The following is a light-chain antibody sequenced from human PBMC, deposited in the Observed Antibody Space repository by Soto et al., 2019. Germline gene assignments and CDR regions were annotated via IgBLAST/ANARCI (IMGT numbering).Light chain of an antibody. Sequence: QSALTQPASVSGSPGQTITISCTGTNNDVGAYPYVSWYQQHPGTAPKLIIYKVTNRPSGISDRFSGSKSDNTASLTISGLQAEDEADYYCSSFATSVTTVIFGGGTKLTVL. J-gene: IGLJ2*01. CDR1: NNDVGAYPY. V-gene: IGLV2-14*01. CDR2: KVT. CDR3: SSFATSVTTVI.